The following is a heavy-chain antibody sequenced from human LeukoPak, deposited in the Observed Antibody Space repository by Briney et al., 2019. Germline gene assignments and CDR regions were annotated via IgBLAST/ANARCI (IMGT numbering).Heavy chain of an antibody. Sequence: PSETLSLTCTVSGGSISSGSYYWSWIRQPAGKGLEWIGRIYTSGSTNYNPSLKSRVTISVDTSKNQFSLKLSSVTAADTAVYYCASGYSSSWRQFDYWGQGTLVTVSS. D-gene: IGHD6-13*01. V-gene: IGHV4-61*02. CDR1: GGSISSGSYY. J-gene: IGHJ4*02. CDR2: IYTSGST. CDR3: ASGYSSSWRQFDY.